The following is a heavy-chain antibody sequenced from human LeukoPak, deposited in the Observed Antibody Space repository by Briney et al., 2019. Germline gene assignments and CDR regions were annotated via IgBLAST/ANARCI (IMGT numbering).Heavy chain of an antibody. V-gene: IGHV3-11*06. J-gene: IGHJ5*02. CDR2: ISSSSSYT. Sequence: NTGGSLRLSCAASGFTFSDYYMSWIRQAPGKGLEWVSYISSSSSYTNYADSVKGRFTISRDNAKNSLYLQMNSLRAEDTAVYYCARDRGKIDGDYGFDPWGQGTLVTVSS. CDR3: ARDRGKIDGDYGFDP. D-gene: IGHD4-17*01. CDR1: GFTFSDYY.